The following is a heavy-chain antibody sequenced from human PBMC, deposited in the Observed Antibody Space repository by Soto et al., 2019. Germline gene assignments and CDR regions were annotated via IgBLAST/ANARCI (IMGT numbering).Heavy chain of an antibody. J-gene: IGHJ6*02. Sequence: ASVKVSCKASGYTFTGYYMHWVRQAPGQGLEWMGWINPNSGGTNYAQKFQGRVTMTRDTSISTAYMELSRLRSDDTAVYYCARVGTDPGLLYFAWLNYGMDFWGQGTTVTVS. CDR3: ARVGTDPGLLYFAWLNYGMDF. D-gene: IGHD3-9*01. V-gene: IGHV1-2*02. CDR1: GYTFTGYY. CDR2: INPNSGGT.